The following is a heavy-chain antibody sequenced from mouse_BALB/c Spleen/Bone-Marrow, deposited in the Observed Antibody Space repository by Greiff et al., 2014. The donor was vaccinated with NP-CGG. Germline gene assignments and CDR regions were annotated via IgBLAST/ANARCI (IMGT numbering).Heavy chain of an antibody. D-gene: IGHD1-1*01. V-gene: IGHV3-2*02. Sequence: EVKLQESGPGLVKPSQSLSLTCTVTGYSITSDYAWNWIRQFPGNKLEWMGYISYSGSTGYNPSLKSRISITRDTSKNQFLLQLNSVTTEDTATYYCARENYVSSPWFAYWGQGTLVTVSA. CDR1: GYSITSDYA. CDR3: ARENYVSSPWFAY. J-gene: IGHJ3*01. CDR2: ISYSGST.